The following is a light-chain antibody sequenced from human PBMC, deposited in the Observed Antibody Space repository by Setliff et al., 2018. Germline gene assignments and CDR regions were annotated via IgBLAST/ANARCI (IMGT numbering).Light chain of an antibody. V-gene: IGLV2-8*01. CDR1: NSDVGGYSY. CDR2: EVS. CDR3: SSYGGDNNLV. J-gene: IGLJ1*01. Sequence: QSALTQPPSASGSPGQSVTISCTGTNSDVGGYSYVSWNQHRPGKAPKLLIYEVSKRPSGVPDRFSGSKSGNTASLTVSGLQAEDEADYYCSSYGGDNNLVFGTGTKVTVL.